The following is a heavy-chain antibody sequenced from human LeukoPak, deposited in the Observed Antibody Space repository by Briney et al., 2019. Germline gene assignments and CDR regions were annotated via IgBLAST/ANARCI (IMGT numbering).Heavy chain of an antibody. CDR3: ARQRRSSGWPNDY. D-gene: IGHD6-19*01. Sequence: GEALKISCKGSGYSFTSYWIAWVRPMPGEGLEWMGIIYPDDSDTRYSPSFQGQVTITADKSISTAYLQWSSLKASDNAMYYCARQRRSSGWPNDYWGQGTLVTVSS. CDR2: IYPDDSDT. CDR1: GYSFTSYW. V-gene: IGHV5-51*01. J-gene: IGHJ4*02.